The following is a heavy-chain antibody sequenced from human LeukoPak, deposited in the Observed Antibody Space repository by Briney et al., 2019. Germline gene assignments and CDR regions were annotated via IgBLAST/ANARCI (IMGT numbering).Heavy chain of an antibody. V-gene: IGHV1-2*06. Sequence: ALVKVSCKASGYTFTGYYMHWVRQAPGQELEWMGRINPNSGGTNYAQKFQGRVTMTRDTSISTAYMELSRLRSDDTAVYYCARDPAYDGIDYWGQGTLVTVSS. J-gene: IGHJ4*02. CDR2: INPNSGGT. CDR3: ARDPAYDGIDY. D-gene: IGHD3-16*01. CDR1: GYTFTGYY.